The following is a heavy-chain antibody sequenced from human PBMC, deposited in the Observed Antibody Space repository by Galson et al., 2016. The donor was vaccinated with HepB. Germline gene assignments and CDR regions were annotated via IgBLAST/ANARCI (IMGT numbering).Heavy chain of an antibody. CDR2: ISGSSGYR. CDR3: ARAVDSPLEVHFDY. J-gene: IGHJ4*02. Sequence: SLRLSCAASGFTFSDYYMSWIRQAPGKGLKWVSYISGSSGYRNYADTVKGRFTISRDNAKNSLYLQLNSLRAEDTAVYYCARAVDSPLEVHFDYWGQGTLVTVSS. V-gene: IGHV3-11*06. D-gene: IGHD5-18*01. CDR1: GFTFSDYY.